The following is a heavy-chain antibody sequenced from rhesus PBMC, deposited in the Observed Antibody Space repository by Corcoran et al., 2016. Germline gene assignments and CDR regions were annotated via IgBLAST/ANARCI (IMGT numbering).Heavy chain of an antibody. CDR1: GASISRTT. Sequence: QLQLQESGPGLVQPTETLSLTAAGQGASISRTTRTWICHPPGKGLWWIVYIYGSGSSTNYNPSLKSRVTLSVETSKNQFSLKLSTVTAADTAVYYCAREYSNPYGLDSWGQGVVVTVSS. D-gene: IGHD4-23*01. J-gene: IGHJ6*01. CDR2: IYGSGSST. V-gene: IGHV4S11*01. CDR3: AREYSNPYGLDS.